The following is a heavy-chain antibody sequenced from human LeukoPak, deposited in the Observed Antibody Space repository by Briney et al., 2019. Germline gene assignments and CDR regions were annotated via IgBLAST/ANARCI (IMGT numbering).Heavy chain of an antibody. D-gene: IGHD2-15*01. J-gene: IGHJ6*02. CDR1: GYTFTGYY. Sequence: ASVKVSCKASGYTFTGYYMHWVRQAPGQGLEWMGWINPNSGGTNYAQKFQGRVTMTRDTSISTAYMELRSLRSDDTAVYYCARFPDRETQDLVVVVAARYYFFYMDVWGQGTTVTVSS. CDR3: ARFPDRETQDLVVVVAARYYFFYMDV. CDR2: INPNSGGT. V-gene: IGHV1-2*02.